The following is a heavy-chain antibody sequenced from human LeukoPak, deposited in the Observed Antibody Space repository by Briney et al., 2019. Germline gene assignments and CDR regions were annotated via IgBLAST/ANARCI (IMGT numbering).Heavy chain of an antibody. V-gene: IGHV3-21*01. J-gene: IGHJ4*02. CDR2: ISSSSSHI. Sequence: GGSLRLSCAASGFIFSTYSMKWVRQAPGKGLEWVSSISSSSSHIYYADSVKGRFTISRDNAKNSLYLQMNSLRAEDTAVYYCARYSSGWYINCWGQGTLVTVSS. D-gene: IGHD6-19*01. CDR1: GFIFSTYS. CDR3: ARYSSGWYINC.